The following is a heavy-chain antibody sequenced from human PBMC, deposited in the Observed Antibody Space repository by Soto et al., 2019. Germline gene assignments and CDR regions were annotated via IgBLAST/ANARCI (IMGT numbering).Heavy chain of an antibody. V-gene: IGHV2-5*02. J-gene: IGHJ5*02. CDR1: GFSLSTSGVG. CDR2: IYWDDDK. CDR3: ALLSRLGTHNWFDP. D-gene: IGHD7-27*01. Sequence: QITLKESGPTLVKPTQTLTLTCTFSGFSLSTSGVGVGWIRQPPGKALEWLALIYWDDDKRYSPSLKSRLTITKDTSKNQVVLTMTNMDPVDTATYYCALLSRLGTHNWFDPWGQGTLVTVSS.